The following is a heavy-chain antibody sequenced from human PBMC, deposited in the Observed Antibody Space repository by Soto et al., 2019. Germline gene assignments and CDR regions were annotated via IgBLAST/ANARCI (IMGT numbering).Heavy chain of an antibody. CDR1: GFTFSGYW. CDR2: IKQDGSEQ. CDR3: AREAV. V-gene: IGHV3-7*05. Sequence: EVQLVESGGGLVQPGGSLRLSCAASGFTFSGYWMSWVRQAPGKGLEWVANIKQDGSEQFYVDSVKGRFTISRDNAQNSLYLQMNSLRAEDTAVYSCAREAVWGQGTTVTVSS. J-gene: IGHJ6*02.